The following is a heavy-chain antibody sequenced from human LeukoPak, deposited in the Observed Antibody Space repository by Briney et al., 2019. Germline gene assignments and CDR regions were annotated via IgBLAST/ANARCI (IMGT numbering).Heavy chain of an antibody. V-gene: IGHV4-30-4*08. Sequence: PSQTLSLTCTVSGGSISSGDCYWSWIRQPPGKGLEWIGYIYYSGSTYYNPSLKSRVTISVDTSKNQFSLKLSSVTAADTAVYYCARADYDYSPLADYYMDVWGKGTTVTVSS. CDR1: GGSISSGDCY. D-gene: IGHD4-11*01. CDR3: ARADYDYSPLADYYMDV. J-gene: IGHJ6*03. CDR2: IYYSGST.